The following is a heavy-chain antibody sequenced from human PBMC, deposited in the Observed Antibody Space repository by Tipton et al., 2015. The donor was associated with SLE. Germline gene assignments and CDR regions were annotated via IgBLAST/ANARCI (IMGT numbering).Heavy chain of an antibody. Sequence: TLSLTCTVSGGSMSGHYWTWIRQPPGKGLEWIGFITSSGYTNYNPSLQSRVTISIDTSKNQCSLKLSSMSAADTAVYYCARDLFLDYWGQGILVNVSS. CDR3: ARDLFLDY. D-gene: IGHD2/OR15-2a*01. J-gene: IGHJ4*02. V-gene: IGHV4-59*11. CDR2: ITSSGYT. CDR1: GGSMSGHY.